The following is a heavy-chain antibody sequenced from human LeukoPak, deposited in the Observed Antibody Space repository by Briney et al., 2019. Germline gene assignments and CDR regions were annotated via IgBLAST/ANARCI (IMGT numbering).Heavy chain of an antibody. CDR3: ARLVYGGNSGGDS. J-gene: IGHJ4*02. D-gene: IGHD4-23*01. CDR2: IYPGDSDT. CDR1: GYSFTSYW. Sequence: GESLKISCKGSGYSFTSYWIGWVRQMPGKGLEWMGIIYPGDSDTRYSPSFEGQVTISADRSINTAYLQWSSLKASDTAMYYCARLVYGGNSGGDSWGQGTLVTVSS. V-gene: IGHV5-51*01.